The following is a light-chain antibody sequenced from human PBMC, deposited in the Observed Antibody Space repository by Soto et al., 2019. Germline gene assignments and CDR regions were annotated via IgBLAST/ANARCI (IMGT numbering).Light chain of an antibody. CDR3: YSYAVTSTYV. J-gene: IGLJ1*01. CDR1: SSDIGYYNL. Sequence: QSALTQPASVSGSPGQSITISCTGTSSDIGYYNLVPWYQHHPGKAPKFLIYEGTKRPSGVSSRFSGSKSGNTASLTISGLQAEDEAYYYCYSYAVTSTYVFGTGTKVTVL. V-gene: IGLV2-23*01. CDR2: EGT.